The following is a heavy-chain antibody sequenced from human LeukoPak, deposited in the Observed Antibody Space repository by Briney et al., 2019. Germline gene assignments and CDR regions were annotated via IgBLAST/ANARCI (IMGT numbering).Heavy chain of an antibody. V-gene: IGHV4-39*07. Sequence: SSETLSLTCTVSGGSIRSSSYYWGWIRQPPGKGLEWIGSIYYSGSTYYNPSLKSRVTISVDTSKNQFSLKLSSVTAADTAVYYCARVGRITIFGVVRTWFDYWGQGTLVTVSS. CDR3: ARVGRITIFGVVRTWFDY. CDR2: IYYSGST. CDR1: GGSIRSSSYY. J-gene: IGHJ4*02. D-gene: IGHD3-3*01.